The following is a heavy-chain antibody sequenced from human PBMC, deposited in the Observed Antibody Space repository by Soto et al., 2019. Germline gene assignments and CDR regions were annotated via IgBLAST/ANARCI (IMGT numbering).Heavy chain of an antibody. CDR2: IYYSGST. J-gene: IGHJ6*03. CDR1: GGSISSYS. Sequence: QVQLQESGPGLVKPSETLSLTCTVSGGSISSYSWSWIRQPPGKGLDWIGYIYYSGSTNYNPSLKSRVTISVDTSKNQFSLKLSSVTAADTAVYYCARGQRSDYYYYYYMDVWGKGTTVTVSS. CDR3: ARGQRSDYYYYYYMDV. V-gene: IGHV4-59*01.